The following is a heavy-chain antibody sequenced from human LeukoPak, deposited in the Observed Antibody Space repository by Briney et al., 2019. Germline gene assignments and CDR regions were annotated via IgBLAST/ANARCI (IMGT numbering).Heavy chain of an antibody. CDR3: ARSVVVAPTWSHTFDM. V-gene: IGHV4-59*01. J-gene: IGHJ3*02. CDR1: GGSISVYY. Sequence: SETLSLTCTVSGGSISVYYWSWIRQSPGKGVEWIGYIYYSGDTNYNPSLKSRVTISVDTSRNQFSLKLNSVTAADTAVYYCARSVVVAPTWSHTFDMWGQGTMVTVSS. CDR2: IYYSGDT. D-gene: IGHD2-15*01.